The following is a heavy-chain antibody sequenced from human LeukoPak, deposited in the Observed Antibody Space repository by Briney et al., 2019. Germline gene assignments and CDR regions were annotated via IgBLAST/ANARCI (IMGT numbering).Heavy chain of an antibody. Sequence: SETLSLTCTVSGGSITGYYWSWIRQPPGKGLQWIGYIYYTGSVNYNPSLKSRVTISVDTSKNQFSLKLSSVTAADTAVYFCARGGLENGYHSNDAFDIWGQGALVAVSS. J-gene: IGHJ3*02. V-gene: IGHV4-59*01. CDR2: IYYTGSV. CDR3: ARGGLENGYHSNDAFDI. D-gene: IGHD3-22*01. CDR1: GGSITGYY.